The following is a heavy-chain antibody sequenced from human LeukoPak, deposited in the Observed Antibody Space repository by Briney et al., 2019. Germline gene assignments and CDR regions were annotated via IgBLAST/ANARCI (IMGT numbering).Heavy chain of an antibody. J-gene: IGHJ4*02. CDR2: IYYSGST. D-gene: IGHD6-13*01. Sequence: SQTLSLTCTVCGGSISSGGYYWSWIRQRPGKGLEWIGYIYYSGSTYYNPSLKSRVTISADTSKNQFSLKLSSVIAADTDVYYCARARSAAGNFDYWGQGTLVTVSS. CDR3: ARARSAAGNFDY. CDR1: GGSISSGGYY. V-gene: IGHV4-31*03.